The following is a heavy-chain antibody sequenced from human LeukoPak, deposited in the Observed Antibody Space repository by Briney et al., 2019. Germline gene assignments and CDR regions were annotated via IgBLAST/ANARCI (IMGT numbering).Heavy chain of an antibody. V-gene: IGHV3-33*01. J-gene: IGHJ4*02. CDR3: ARTHYDGGGYYKFDS. CDR2: IWSGGTNK. CDR1: GFTFSGYG. D-gene: IGHD3-22*01. Sequence: GGSLRLSCAASGFTFSGYGIHWVRQAPGKGLEWVAIIWSGGTNKYYAVSVKGRFTISRDNSKNTLYLQMDSLRAEDTALYYCARTHYDGGGYYKFDSWGQGTLVTVSS.